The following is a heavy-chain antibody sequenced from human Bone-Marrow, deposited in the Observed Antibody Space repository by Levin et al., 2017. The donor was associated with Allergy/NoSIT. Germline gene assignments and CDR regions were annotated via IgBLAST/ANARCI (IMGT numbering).Heavy chain of an antibody. J-gene: IGHJ4*02. CDR3: ARRDGDYASYYFDY. D-gene: IGHD4-17*01. Sequence: SETLSLTCTVSGGSISSYYWSWIRQPPGKGLEWIGYIYYSGSTNYNPSLKSRVTISVDTSKNQFSLKLSSVTAADTAVYYCARRDGDYASYYFDYWGQGTLVTVSS. V-gene: IGHV4-59*08. CDR1: GGSISSYY. CDR2: IYYSGST.